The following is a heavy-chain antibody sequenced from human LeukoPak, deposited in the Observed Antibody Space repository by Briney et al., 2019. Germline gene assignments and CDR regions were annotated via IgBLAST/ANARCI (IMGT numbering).Heavy chain of an antibody. CDR1: GGSISSYY. V-gene: IGHV4-59*01. CDR2: IYYSGST. J-gene: IGHJ6*03. CDR3: ARDGTPNYGDYVPGYYYYYMDV. D-gene: IGHD4-17*01. Sequence: PSETLSLTCTVSGGSISSYYWSWIRQPPGKGLEWVGYIYYSGSTNYKPSLKSRVTISVDTSKNQFSLKLSSVTAADTAVYYCARDGTPNYGDYVPGYYYYYMDVWGKGTTVTVSS.